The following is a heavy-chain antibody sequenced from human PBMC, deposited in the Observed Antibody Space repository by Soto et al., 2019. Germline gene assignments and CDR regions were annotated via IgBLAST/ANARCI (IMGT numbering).Heavy chain of an antibody. CDR1: GYTFTSYG. D-gene: IGHD5-18*01. V-gene: IGHV1-69*13. CDR2: IIPIFGTA. J-gene: IGHJ6*02. CDR3: ARVAPRYIKATYYYYGMDV. Sequence: SVKVSCKASGYTFTSYGISWVRQAPGQGLEWMGGIIPIFGTANYAQKFQGRVTITADESTSTAYMELSSLRSEDTAVYYCARVAPRYIKATYYYYGMDVWGQGTTVTVSS.